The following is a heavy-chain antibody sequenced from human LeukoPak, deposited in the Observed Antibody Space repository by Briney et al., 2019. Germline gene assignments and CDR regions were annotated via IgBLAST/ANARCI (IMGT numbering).Heavy chain of an antibody. Sequence: GGSLRLSCTASGFTFGDYAMSWFRQAPGKGLEWVGFIRSKAYGGTTEYAASVKGRFTISRDDSKSIAYLQMNSLRTEDTAVYYCTRLSVLLWFGESKNFDYWGQGTLVTVSS. J-gene: IGHJ4*02. V-gene: IGHV3-49*03. D-gene: IGHD3-10*01. CDR2: IRSKAYGGTT. CDR3: TRLSVLLWFGESKNFDY. CDR1: GFTFGDYA.